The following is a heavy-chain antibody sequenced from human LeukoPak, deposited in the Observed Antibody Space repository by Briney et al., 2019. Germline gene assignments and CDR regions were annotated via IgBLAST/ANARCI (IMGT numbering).Heavy chain of an antibody. CDR3: VRNAFDT. CDR1: GFTVSSSY. V-gene: IGHV3-66*02. Sequence: GGSLRLSCAASGFTVSSSYMNWVRQAPGKGLEWVSVIYSGGSTYYTDSVKGRFTISRDNYKNTLYLQMNSLRTEDTAVYYCVRNAFDTWGQGTRVIVSA. J-gene: IGHJ3*02. CDR2: IYSGGST.